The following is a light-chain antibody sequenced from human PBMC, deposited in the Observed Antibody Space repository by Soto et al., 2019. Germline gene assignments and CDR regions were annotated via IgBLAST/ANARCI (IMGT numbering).Light chain of an antibody. CDR2: DAW. CDR1: QSVGNY. Sequence: EIVLTQSPVTLSSSPGERATLSCRASQSVGNYLAWYQQKPGQAPRLLIYDAWNRATGIPPRFSGSGSGTDFTLTISSLESEDFAVYYCQQRSSWPRVTFGPGTKVDIK. V-gene: IGKV3-11*01. CDR3: QQRSSWPRVT. J-gene: IGKJ3*01.